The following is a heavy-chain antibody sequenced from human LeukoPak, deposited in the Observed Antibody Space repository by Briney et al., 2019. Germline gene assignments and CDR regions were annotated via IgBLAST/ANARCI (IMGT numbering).Heavy chain of an antibody. D-gene: IGHD4-11*01. V-gene: IGHV4-34*01. J-gene: IGHJ4*02. CDR1: GGSFSGYY. CDR2: INQSGST. Sequence: PSETLSLTCAVSGGSFSGYYWSWIRHPPRKGLEWIGEINQSGSTNYNPSLNSLVTISVDTSNNQFSLKLKSVTAPETAVYYCARGDVESNYWSTRIFDSWGQGTLVTVSS. CDR3: ARGDVESNYWSTRIFDS.